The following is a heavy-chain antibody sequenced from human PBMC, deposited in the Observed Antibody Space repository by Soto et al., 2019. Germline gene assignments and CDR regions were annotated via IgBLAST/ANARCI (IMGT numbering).Heavy chain of an antibody. CDR1: GGTFSSSG. V-gene: IGHV1-69*11. Sequence: QVHLVQSGTEVKKPGSSVKVSCTASGGTFSSSGFSWVRHAPGQGLEWMGMIVPSLDTTNYAQKFQARVTITADEVTSTAYMELRSLRSEDTAVYYCARWPQPRYTADPYAVDVWGQGTRVIVSS. J-gene: IGHJ6*02. CDR2: IVPSLDTT. D-gene: IGHD3-16*02. CDR3: ARWPQPRYTADPYAVDV.